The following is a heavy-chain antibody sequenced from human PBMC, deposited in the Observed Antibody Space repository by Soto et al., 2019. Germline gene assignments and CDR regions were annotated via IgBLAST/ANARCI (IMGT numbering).Heavy chain of an antibody. CDR2: ISYDGSNK. J-gene: IGHJ5*02. CDR3: ARDSPDDYSNYHWFDP. D-gene: IGHD4-4*01. Sequence: GESLRLSCAASGFTFSSYAMHWVRQAPGKGLEWVAVISYDGSNKYYADSVKGRFTISRDNSKNTLYLQMNSLRAEDTAVYYCARDSPDDYSNYHWFDPWGQGTLVTVSS. V-gene: IGHV3-30-3*01. CDR1: GFTFSSYA.